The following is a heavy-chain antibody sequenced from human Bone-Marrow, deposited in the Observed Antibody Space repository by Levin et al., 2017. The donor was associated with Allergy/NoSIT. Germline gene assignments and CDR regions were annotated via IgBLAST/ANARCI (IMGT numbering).Heavy chain of an antibody. D-gene: IGHD6-19*01. Sequence: GGSLRLSCAASGFTFSTYWMEWVRQVPGKGLEWVSYIRNDGITTTYADSVKGRFTISRDNAKNTLYLQMNSVRDEDTAVYYCARRSGWAFDRWGQGTLVTVSS. CDR3: ARRSGWAFDR. CDR1: GFTFSTYW. V-gene: IGHV3-74*01. CDR2: IRNDGITT. J-gene: IGHJ4*02.